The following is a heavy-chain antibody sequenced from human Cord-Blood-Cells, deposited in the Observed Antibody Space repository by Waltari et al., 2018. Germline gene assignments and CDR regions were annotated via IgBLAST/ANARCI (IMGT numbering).Heavy chain of an antibody. J-gene: IGHJ3*02. V-gene: IGHV1-2*02. CDR1: GYTFTGSY. Sequence: QVQLVQSGAEVKKPGASVKVSCKASGYTFTGSYMHWVRQAPGQGLEWMGWIHPNSGGTNYAQKVQGRVTMTRDTSISTAYMELSRLRSDDTAVYYCARDLLELDAFDIWGQGTMVTVSS. D-gene: IGHD3-3*01. CDR2: IHPNSGGT. CDR3: ARDLLELDAFDI.